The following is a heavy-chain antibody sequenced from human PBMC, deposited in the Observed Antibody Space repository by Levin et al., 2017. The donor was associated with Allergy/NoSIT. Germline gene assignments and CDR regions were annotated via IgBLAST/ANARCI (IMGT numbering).Heavy chain of an antibody. J-gene: IGHJ4*02. CDR2: INPNSGGT. Sequence: GGSLRLSCKASGYTFTAYYMHWVRQAPGQGLEWMGWINPNSGGTTYAQNFQGRVTMTRDTSISTAYMELTRLRSDDAAVYYCARSFGDYHLAYWGPGTLVTVSS. CDR3: ARSFGDYHLAY. V-gene: IGHV1-2*02. CDR1: GYTFTAYY. D-gene: IGHD4-17*01.